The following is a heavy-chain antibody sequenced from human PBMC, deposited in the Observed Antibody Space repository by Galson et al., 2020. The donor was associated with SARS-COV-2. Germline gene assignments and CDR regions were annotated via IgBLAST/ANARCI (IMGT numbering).Heavy chain of an antibody. V-gene: IGHV4-39*01. CDR2: IYYSGST. J-gene: IGHJ4*02. Sequence: SETLSLTCTVSGGSISSSSYYWGWIRQPPGKGLEWNGSIYYSGSTYYNPSLKSRVTISVDTSKNQFSLKLSSVTAADTAGYYCARSINQWLSRQQSIDYWCQGTLVAVSS. CDR3: ARSINQWLSRQQSIDY. CDR1: GGSISSSSYY. D-gene: IGHD6-19*01.